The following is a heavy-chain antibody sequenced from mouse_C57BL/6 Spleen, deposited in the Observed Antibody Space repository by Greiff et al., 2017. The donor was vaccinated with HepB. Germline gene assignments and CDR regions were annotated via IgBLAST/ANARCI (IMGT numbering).Heavy chain of an antibody. CDR2: IDPENGDT. Sequence: EVQLVESGAELVRPGASVKLSCTASGFNIKDDYMHWVKQRPEQGLEWIGWIDPENGDTEYASKFQGKATITADTSSNTAYLQLSSLTSEDTAVYYCTTCSKDYAMDYWGQGTSVTVSS. J-gene: IGHJ4*01. D-gene: IGHD1-1*01. CDR3: TTCSKDYAMDY. CDR1: GFNIKDDY. V-gene: IGHV14-4*01.